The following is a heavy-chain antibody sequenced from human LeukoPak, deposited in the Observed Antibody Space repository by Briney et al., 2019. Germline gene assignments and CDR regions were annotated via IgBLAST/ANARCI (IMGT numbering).Heavy chain of an antibody. CDR1: GGSISSYY. Sequence: ASETLSLTCTVSGGSISSYYWSWIRQPAGKGLEWIGRIYTSGSTNYNPSLKSRVTMSVDTSKNQFSLKLSSVTAADTAVYYCARLDCSSTGCYYNWFDPWGQGTLVTVSS. CDR2: IYTSGST. V-gene: IGHV4-4*07. J-gene: IGHJ5*02. D-gene: IGHD2-2*01. CDR3: ARLDCSSTGCYYNWFDP.